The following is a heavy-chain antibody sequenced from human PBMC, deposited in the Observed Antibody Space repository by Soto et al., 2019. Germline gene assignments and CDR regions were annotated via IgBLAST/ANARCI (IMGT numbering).Heavy chain of an antibody. Sequence: EVQLVESGGGLVQPGGSLRLSCAASGFTFSSYWMSWVRQAPGKGLEWVANIKQDGSEKYYVDSVKGRFTISRDNAKNSLYLQMNSLRAEDTAVYYCARVQWRSLRYYYYGMDVWGQGTTVTVSS. D-gene: IGHD1-1*01. J-gene: IGHJ6*02. V-gene: IGHV3-7*01. CDR2: IKQDGSEK. CDR1: GFTFSSYW. CDR3: ARVQWRSLRYYYYGMDV.